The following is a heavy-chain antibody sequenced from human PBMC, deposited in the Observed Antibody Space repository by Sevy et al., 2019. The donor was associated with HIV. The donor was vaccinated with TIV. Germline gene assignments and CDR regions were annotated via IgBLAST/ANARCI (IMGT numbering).Heavy chain of an antibody. V-gene: IGHV4-4*07. CDR1: GGSIRSYY. Sequence: SETLSLTCTVSGGSIRSYYWSWIRQPAGKGLEWIGRIYTSGSTNYNPSLKSRVTMSVDTSKNQFSLKLSSVTAADTAVYYCARVLVDTAIGFYGMDVWGQGTTVTVSS. J-gene: IGHJ6*02. CDR3: ARVLVDTAIGFYGMDV. CDR2: IYTSGST. D-gene: IGHD5-18*01.